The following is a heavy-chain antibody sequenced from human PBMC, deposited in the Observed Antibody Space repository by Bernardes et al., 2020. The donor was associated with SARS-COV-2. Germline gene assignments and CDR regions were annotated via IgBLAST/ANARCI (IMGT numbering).Heavy chain of an antibody. CDR1: GGSIRSSSYY. Sequence: SETLSLTCTVSGGSIRSSSYYWGWIRQPPGKGLEWIGSIYYRGRTYYNPSLKSRVTISVDTSKNQFSLKLSSVTAADTAVYYCAREIIVVVPAAHGWFDHWGQGTLVTGSS. J-gene: IGHJ5*02. V-gene: IGHV4-39*07. CDR2: IYYRGRT. D-gene: IGHD2-2*01. CDR3: AREIIVVVPAAHGWFDH.